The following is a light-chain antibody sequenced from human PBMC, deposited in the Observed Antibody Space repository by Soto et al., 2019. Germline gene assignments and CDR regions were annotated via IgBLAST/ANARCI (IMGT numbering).Light chain of an antibody. V-gene: IGLV2-14*03. CDR1: SSDVCGYNY. J-gene: IGLJ1*01. Sequence: QSVLTRPASVTGSPGQAITISCTGTSSDVCGYNYVSWYQHHPGKAPKLMIYDVSNRPSGVSNRFSGSKSGNTASLTISGLQPEDEADYYCSSYTTSNTRQIVLGTGTKVTVL. CDR3: SSYTTSNTRQIV. CDR2: DVS.